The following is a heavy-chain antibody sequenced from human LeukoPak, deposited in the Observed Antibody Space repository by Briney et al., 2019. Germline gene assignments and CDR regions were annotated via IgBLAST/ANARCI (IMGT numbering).Heavy chain of an antibody. Sequence: GASVKVSCKASGHTFTSYGISWVRQAPGQGLEWMGWISAHNGNTNYEEKVQGRVTMTTDTSTSTAYMELRSLRSDDTAVYYCARDKGTVATYYYYYMDVWGKGTTVTVSS. V-gene: IGHV1-18*01. CDR2: ISAHNGNT. CDR1: GHTFTSYG. CDR3: ARDKGTVATYYYYYMDV. D-gene: IGHD6-19*01. J-gene: IGHJ6*03.